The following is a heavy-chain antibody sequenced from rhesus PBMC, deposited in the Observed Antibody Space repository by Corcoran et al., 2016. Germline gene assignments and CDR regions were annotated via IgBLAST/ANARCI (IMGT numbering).Heavy chain of an antibody. D-gene: IGHD3-16*01. CDR2: IYGSGGST. Sequence: QVQLQESGPGLVKPSETLSLTCAVSGGSISSHHGSWIRQAPGKGLEWIGRIYGSGGSTDYNPSLKSRVTISTDTSKNQFSLKLSSVTAADTAVYYCARMVGHSGSYYFDYWGQGVLVTVSS. J-gene: IGHJ4*01. CDR1: GGSISSHH. CDR3: ARMVGHSGSYYFDY. V-gene: IGHV4-160*01.